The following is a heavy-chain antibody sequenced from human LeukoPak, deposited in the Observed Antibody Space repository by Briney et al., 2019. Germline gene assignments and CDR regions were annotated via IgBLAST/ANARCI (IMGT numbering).Heavy chain of an antibody. CDR1: GYTFTGYY. Sequence: ASVKVSCKASGYTFTGYYMHWVRQAPGQGLEWMGWINPNSGGTNYAQKFQGRVTMTRDTSISTAYMELSRLRSDDTAVYYCARVVPAASECFDYWGQGTLVTVSS. D-gene: IGHD2-2*01. J-gene: IGHJ4*02. CDR3: ARVVPAASECFDY. CDR2: INPNSGGT. V-gene: IGHV1-2*02.